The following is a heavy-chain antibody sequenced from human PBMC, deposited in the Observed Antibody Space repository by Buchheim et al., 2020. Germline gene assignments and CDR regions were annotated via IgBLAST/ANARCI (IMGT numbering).Heavy chain of an antibody. J-gene: IGHJ3*02. Sequence: QVQLQESGPGLVKPSETLSLTCTVSGGSISSYYWSWIRQPPGKGLEWIGYIYYSGSTNYNPSLKSRVTISVDTSKNQFSLKLSSVTAADTAVYYCARSPLLRYFDWLLGPAAAFDIWGQGT. CDR1: GGSISSYY. CDR2: IYYSGST. D-gene: IGHD3-9*01. V-gene: IGHV4-59*01. CDR3: ARSPLLRYFDWLLGPAAAFDI.